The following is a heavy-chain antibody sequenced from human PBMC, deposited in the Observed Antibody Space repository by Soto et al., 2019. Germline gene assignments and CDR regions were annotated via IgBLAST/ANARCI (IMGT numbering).Heavy chain of an antibody. CDR2: IFSSGRT. D-gene: IGHD5-12*01. CDR3: AREGSYSAYNFAHGIQLWSFDF. J-gene: IGHJ4*02. Sequence: SETLSLTCTVSGGSINTFYWSWVRQPAGKGLEWIGRIFSSGRTSFNPSLESRVAMSVDTSKSHFSLNLSSVTAADMAVYYCAREGSYSAYNFAHGIQLWSFDFWGQGALVTVS. V-gene: IGHV4-4*07. CDR1: GGSINTFY.